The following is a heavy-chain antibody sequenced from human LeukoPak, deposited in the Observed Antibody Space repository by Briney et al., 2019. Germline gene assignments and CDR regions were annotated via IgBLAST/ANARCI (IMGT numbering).Heavy chain of an antibody. CDR1: GFTFSSYG. J-gene: IGHJ5*02. CDR3: AKDEGGNYPVNNWFDP. V-gene: IGHV3-33*06. D-gene: IGHD4-11*01. Sequence: GGSLRLSCAASGFTFSSYGMHWVRQAPGKGLEWVAVIWYDGSNKYYADSVKGRFTISRDNSKNTLYLQMSSLRAEDTAVYYCAKDEGGNYPVNNWFDPWGQGTLVTVSS. CDR2: IWYDGSNK.